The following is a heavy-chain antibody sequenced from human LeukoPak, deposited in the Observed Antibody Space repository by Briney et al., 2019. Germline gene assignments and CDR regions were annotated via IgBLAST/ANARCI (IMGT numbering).Heavy chain of an antibody. J-gene: IGHJ4*02. V-gene: IGHV3-21*01. CDR3: ARDHDGGNSDY. Sequence: PGGSLRLSCAASGFTFSSSAMSWVRQAPGKGLEWVSSISSSSSYIYYADSVKGRFTISRDNAKNSLYLQMSSLRAEDTAVYYCARDHDGGNSDYWGQGTLVTVSS. D-gene: IGHD4-23*01. CDR2: ISSSSSYI. CDR1: GFTFSSSA.